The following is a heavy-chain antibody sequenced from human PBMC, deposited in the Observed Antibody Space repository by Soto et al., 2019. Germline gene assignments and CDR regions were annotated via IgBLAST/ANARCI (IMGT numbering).Heavy chain of an antibody. CDR3: PKRPLAARHTDY. V-gene: IGHV3-23*01. CDR1: GFTFSNYA. Sequence: EVQLLESGGGLVQPGGSLRLSCAASGFTFSNYAMTWVRQAPGKGLEWVSTISGSGDNTYYADSVRGRFTISRDNSKNTLYLQMNSLRADDTAVYYCPKRPLAARHTDYWGQGTLVTVSS. D-gene: IGHD6-6*01. J-gene: IGHJ4*02. CDR2: ISGSGDNT.